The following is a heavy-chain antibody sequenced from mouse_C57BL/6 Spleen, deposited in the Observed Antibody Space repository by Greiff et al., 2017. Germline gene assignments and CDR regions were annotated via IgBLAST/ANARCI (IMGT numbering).Heavy chain of an antibody. CDR1: GYAFSSSW. CDR2: NYPGDGDT. D-gene: IGHD1-1*01. V-gene: IGHV1-82*01. Sequence: VKLQQSGPELVKPGASVKISCKASGYAFSSSWMNWVKQRPGKGLEGIGRNYPGDGDTNYNGKFKGKATLTADKSSSTAYMQLSSLTSEDSAVYFCAIEDYYGSSYWYFDVWGTGTTVTVSS. CDR3: AIEDYYGSSYWYFDV. J-gene: IGHJ1*03.